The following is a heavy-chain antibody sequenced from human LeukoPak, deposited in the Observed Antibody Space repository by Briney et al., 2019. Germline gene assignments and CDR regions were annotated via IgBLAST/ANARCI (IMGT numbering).Heavy chain of an antibody. CDR3: AREAYYDSSGYRFDY. CDR1: GFTVSTNF. D-gene: IGHD3-22*01. CDR2: IYSGGST. Sequence: GGSLRLSCVVSGFTVSTNFMSWVRQAPGERLEWVSVIYSGGSTYYADSVKGRFTISRDNSKNTLYLQMNSLRAEDTAVYYCAREAYYDSSGYRFDYWGQGTLVTVSS. J-gene: IGHJ4*02. V-gene: IGHV3-53*01.